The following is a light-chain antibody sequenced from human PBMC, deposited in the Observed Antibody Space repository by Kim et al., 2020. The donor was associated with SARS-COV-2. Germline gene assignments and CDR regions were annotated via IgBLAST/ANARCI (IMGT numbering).Light chain of an antibody. CDR1: RTINTY. CDR3: QHYNGYPWT. CDR2: EAS. Sequence: DIQMSQSPSTLSASVGDSVTITCRASRTINTYLAWYQHKPGKAPKLLIYEASSLEGGVPSRFSGSGSGTEFTLTISSLQPDDFATYYCQHYNGYPWTFGQGTKVDIK. J-gene: IGKJ1*01. V-gene: IGKV1-5*03.